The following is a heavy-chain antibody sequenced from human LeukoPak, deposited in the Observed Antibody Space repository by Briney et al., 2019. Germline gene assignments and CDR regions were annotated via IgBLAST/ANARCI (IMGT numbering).Heavy chain of an antibody. CDR1: GGSISSSSYY. D-gene: IGHD2-21*02. V-gene: IGHV4-39*07. CDR3: ARVSYCGGDCPGGWFDP. J-gene: IGHJ5*02. Sequence: PSETLSLTCTVSGGSISSSSYYWSWIRQPPGKGLEWIGEINHSGSTNYNPSLKSRVTISVDTSKNQFSLKLSSVTAADTAVYYCARVSYCGGDCPGGWFDPWGQGTLVTVSS. CDR2: INHSGST.